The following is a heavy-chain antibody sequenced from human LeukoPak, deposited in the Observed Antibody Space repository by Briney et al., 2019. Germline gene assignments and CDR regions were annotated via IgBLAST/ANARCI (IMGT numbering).Heavy chain of an antibody. D-gene: IGHD6-13*01. V-gene: IGHV3-11*04. CDR3: ARDDPSSSWDY. Sequence: GGSLRLSCAASGFTFSDYYMSWIRQAPGKGLEWVSYISSSGSTIYYADSVKGRFTISRGNAKNSLYLQMNSLRAEDTAVYYCARDDPSSSWDYWGQGTLVTVSS. CDR1: GFTFSDYY. J-gene: IGHJ4*02. CDR2: ISSSGSTI.